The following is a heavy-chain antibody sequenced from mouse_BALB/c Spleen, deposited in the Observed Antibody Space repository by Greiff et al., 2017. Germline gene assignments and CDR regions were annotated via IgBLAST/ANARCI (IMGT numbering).Heavy chain of an antibody. CDR3: ARGDRYDGGHY. CDR1: GFTFSSYA. CDR2: ISSGGST. Sequence: DVKLVESGGGLVKPGGSLKLSCAASGFTFSSYAMSWVRQTPEKRLEWVASISSGGSTYYPDSVKGRFTISRDNARNILYLQMSSLRSEDTAMYYCARGDRYDGGHYWGQGTTLTVSS. J-gene: IGHJ2*01. V-gene: IGHV5-6-5*01. D-gene: IGHD2-14*01.